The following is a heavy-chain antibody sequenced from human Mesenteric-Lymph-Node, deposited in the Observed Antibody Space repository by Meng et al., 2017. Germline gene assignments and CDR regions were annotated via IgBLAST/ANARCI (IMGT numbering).Heavy chain of an antibody. V-gene: IGHV4-39*01. CDR2: IYHSGST. J-gene: IGHJ4*02. Sequence: QLQLQEPGPGLVKPSATLAPTCTVSGGSISSNGYYWDWVRQPPGKGLEWIGAIYHSGSTSYNPSLQSRVTMFVDTSKNQFSLMLTSVTATDTAVYYCARRRGGSGRDCWGQGTLVTVSS. CDR3: ARRRGGSGRDC. D-gene: IGHD3-10*01. CDR1: GGSISSNGYY.